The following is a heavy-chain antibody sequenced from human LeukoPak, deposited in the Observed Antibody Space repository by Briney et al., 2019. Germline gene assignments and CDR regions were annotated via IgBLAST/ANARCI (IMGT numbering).Heavy chain of an antibody. J-gene: IGHJ5*02. CDR1: GGSFSGYY. V-gene: IGHV4-34*01. CDR3: ARGRGLRITMVRGVIFWFDP. CDR2: INHSGST. D-gene: IGHD3-10*01. Sequence: PSETLSLTCAVYGGSFSGYYWSWIRQPPGKGLEWIGEINHSGSTNYNPSLKSRVTISVDTSKNQFSLKLSSVTAADTAVYYCARGRGLRITMVRGVIFWFDPWGREPWSPSPQ.